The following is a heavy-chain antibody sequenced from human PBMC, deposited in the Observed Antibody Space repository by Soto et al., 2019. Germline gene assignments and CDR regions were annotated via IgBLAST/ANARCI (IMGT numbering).Heavy chain of an antibody. V-gene: IGHV1-69*01. CDR1: GDTFSSYA. CDR2: IIPMFGTA. J-gene: IGHJ4*02. Sequence: QVQLVQSAAEVKKPGSSVKVSCKASGDTFSSYAINWVRQAPGQGLEWMGGIIPMFGTANFAQKFKGSVTNTAGEMPSTVYMELRSLRYEYTAVYYCARGGPVHYFDSSGYYSPLGSCGQGTLVTGSS. CDR3: ARGGPVHYFDSSGYYSPLGS. D-gene: IGHD3-22*01.